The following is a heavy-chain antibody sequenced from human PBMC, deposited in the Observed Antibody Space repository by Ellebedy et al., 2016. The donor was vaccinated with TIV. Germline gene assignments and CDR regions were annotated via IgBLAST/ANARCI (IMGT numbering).Heavy chain of an antibody. V-gene: IGHV3-74*01. CDR3: ARDYWGY. CDR2: INTDGTIT. CDR1: GFSFSTYW. Sequence: GESLKISCAASGFSFSTYWMFWVRQAPGKGLVWVSRINTDGTITDYADSVKGRFTISRHNAKNTLYLQMNSLRADDTAVYYCARDYWGYWGQGTLVTVSS. D-gene: IGHD3-16*01. J-gene: IGHJ4*02.